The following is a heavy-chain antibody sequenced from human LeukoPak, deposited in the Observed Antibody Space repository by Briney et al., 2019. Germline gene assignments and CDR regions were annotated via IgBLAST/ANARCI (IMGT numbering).Heavy chain of an antibody. CDR2: IASSGLNT. Sequence: AGSLRLSCAASGFMFRDAAMTWVRQAPGKGLEWVSLIASSGLNTYYADSVRGRFTISRDNSKSTLSLQMNSLRVEDTAIYYCARDIELSTWGLGTLVTVSS. D-gene: IGHD5-12*01. CDR1: GFMFRDAA. V-gene: IGHV3-23*01. CDR3: ARDIELST. J-gene: IGHJ3*01.